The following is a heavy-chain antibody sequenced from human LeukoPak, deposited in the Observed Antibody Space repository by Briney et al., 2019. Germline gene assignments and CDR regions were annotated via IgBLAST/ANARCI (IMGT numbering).Heavy chain of an antibody. D-gene: IGHD5-24*01. CDR1: GFTFDDYA. V-gene: IGHV3-9*01. J-gene: IGHJ4*02. CDR3: ARDLRDGYNLLDS. Sequence: GGSLRLSCAASGFTFDDYAMHWVRQAPGKGLEWVSGISWNSGSIGYADSVKGRFTISRDNAKNSLYLQMNSLRAEDTALYYCARDLRDGYNLLDSWGQGTLVTVSS. CDR2: ISWNSGSI.